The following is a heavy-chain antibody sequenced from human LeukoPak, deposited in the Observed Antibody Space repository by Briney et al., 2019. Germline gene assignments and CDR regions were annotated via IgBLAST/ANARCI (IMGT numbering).Heavy chain of an antibody. Sequence: GGSLRLSCAASGLTFSSYGMHGVRQAPGKGQEWVAVIWYDGSNKYYADSVKGRFTISRDNSKNTLYLQMNSLRAEDTAVYYCARDSSGYYFDYWGQGTLVTVSS. J-gene: IGHJ4*02. D-gene: IGHD3-22*01. CDR1: GLTFSSYG. CDR3: ARDSSGYYFDY. V-gene: IGHV3-33*01. CDR2: IWYDGSNK.